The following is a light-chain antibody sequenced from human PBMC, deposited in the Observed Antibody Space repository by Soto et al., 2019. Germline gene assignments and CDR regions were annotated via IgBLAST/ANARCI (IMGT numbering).Light chain of an antibody. Sequence: DIQMTQSPSTLSASVGDRVTITGRASQSISSWLAWYQQKRGKAPKLLIYKASSLESGVPSRFSGSGSGTELTLTISSLQPDDFATYYCQQYNSYALTFGGGTKVEIK. J-gene: IGKJ4*01. V-gene: IGKV1-5*03. CDR3: QQYNSYALT. CDR2: KAS. CDR1: QSISSW.